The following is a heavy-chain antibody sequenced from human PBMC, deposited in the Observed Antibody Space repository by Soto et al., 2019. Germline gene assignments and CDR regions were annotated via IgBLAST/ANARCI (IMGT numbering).Heavy chain of an antibody. D-gene: IGHD2-15*01. V-gene: IGHV3-21*01. CDR2: ISSSSSYI. CDR3: AGGDCSGGSCYLDY. CDR1: GFTFSSYS. J-gene: IGHJ4*02. Sequence: GGSLRLSCAASGFTFSSYSMNWVRQAPGKGLEWVSSISSSSSYIYYADSVKGRFTISRDNAKNSLYLQMNSLRAEDTAVYYCAGGDCSGGSCYLDYWGQGTLVTVSS.